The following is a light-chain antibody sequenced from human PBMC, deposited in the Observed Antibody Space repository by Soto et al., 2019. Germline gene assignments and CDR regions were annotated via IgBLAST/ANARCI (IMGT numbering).Light chain of an antibody. V-gene: IGKV2-28*01. J-gene: IGKJ1*01. CDR1: HILLHANGNSY. CDR3: MQALQAPST. CDR2: LGS. Sequence: IVMAQSPLSLPVTPGDPASISCSSIHILLHANGNSYLHWYLQKPGQSPQLLIFLGSNRASGVPDRFSGSGSGTDFTLEISRVEADDVGVYYCMQALQAPSTCGQGTMVDIK.